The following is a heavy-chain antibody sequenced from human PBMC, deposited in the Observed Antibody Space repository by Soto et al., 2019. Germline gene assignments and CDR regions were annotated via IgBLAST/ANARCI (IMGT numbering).Heavy chain of an antibody. CDR1: GFTFSSYW. V-gene: IGHV3-7*01. CDR2: IKQDGSEK. Sequence: GGSLRLSCAASGFTFSSYWMSWVRQAPGKGLEWVANIKQDGSEKYYVDSVKGRFTISRDNAKNSLYLQMNSLRAEDTAVYYCAREGAFEMSYSNYVYDYYYGMDVWGQGTTVTVSS. D-gene: IGHD4-4*01. CDR3: AREGAFEMSYSNYVYDYYYGMDV. J-gene: IGHJ6*02.